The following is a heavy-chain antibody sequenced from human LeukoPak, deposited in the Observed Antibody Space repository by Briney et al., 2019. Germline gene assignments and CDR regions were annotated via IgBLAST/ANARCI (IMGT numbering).Heavy chain of an antibody. D-gene: IGHD3-22*01. V-gene: IGHV1-18*01. Sequence: GASVKVSCKASGYRXSSYGIIGVRQAPGQGLEWMAWISAYNGDTNSAQKFQGRVTMTTDTSASTAYMELRSLRSDDTAVYYCARPLTYYYDSNGRYAFEIWGQGTMVAVSS. CDR3: ARPLTYYYDSNGRYAFEI. CDR1: GYRXSSYG. CDR2: ISAYNGDT. J-gene: IGHJ3*02.